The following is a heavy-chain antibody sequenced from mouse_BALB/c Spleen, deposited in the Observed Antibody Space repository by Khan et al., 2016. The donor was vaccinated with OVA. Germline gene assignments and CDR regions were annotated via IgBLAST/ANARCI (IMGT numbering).Heavy chain of an antibody. CDR2: INPNNGDT. D-gene: IGHD1-1*01. Sequence: EVQLQQSGPELVKPGASVKISCKASGYTFTDYTVDWVKQSHGKSLEWIGDINPNNGDTFYNQKFKGKAALTVDKSSSTAFMELRSLTSEDTAVYYCARTGYGSLGYWGQGTTLTVSS. CDR3: ARTGYGSLGY. V-gene: IGHV1-18*01. J-gene: IGHJ2*01. CDR1: GYTFTDYT.